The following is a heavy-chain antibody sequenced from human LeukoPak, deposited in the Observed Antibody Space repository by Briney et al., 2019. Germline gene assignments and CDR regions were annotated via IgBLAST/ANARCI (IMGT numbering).Heavy chain of an antibody. CDR1: GGSINSYY. V-gene: IGHV4-59*01. D-gene: IGHD6-19*01. J-gene: IGHJ6*03. CDR2: IHYSGST. Sequence: SSETLSLTCTVSGGSINSYYWSWIRQPPGKSLEWIGYIHYSGSTNYNPSLKSRVTISVDTSKNQFSLKLSSVTAEDTAVYYCARVGSSAWYDYYYYMDVWGKGTTVTVSS. CDR3: ARVGSSAWYDYYYYMDV.